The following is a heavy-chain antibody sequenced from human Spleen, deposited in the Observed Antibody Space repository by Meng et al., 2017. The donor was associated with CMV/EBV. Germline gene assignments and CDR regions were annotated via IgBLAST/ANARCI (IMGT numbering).Heavy chain of an antibody. Sequence: GESLKISCAGSGFPFSTSVMHWVRQAPGKGLEWVGRIKSKTDGGTTDYAAPVKGRFTISRDDSKNTLYLQMNSLKTEDTAVYYCTTGTGPLRRYPGAFDIWGQGTMVTVSS. J-gene: IGHJ3*02. CDR1: GFPFSTSV. V-gene: IGHV3-15*01. CDR3: TTGTGPLRRYPGAFDI. CDR2: IKSKTDGGTT. D-gene: IGHD4-23*01.